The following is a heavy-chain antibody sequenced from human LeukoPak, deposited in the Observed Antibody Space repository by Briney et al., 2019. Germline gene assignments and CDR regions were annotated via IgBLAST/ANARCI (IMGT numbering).Heavy chain of an antibody. CDR1: GGSISSYY. CDR2: IYTSGST. Sequence: SETLSLTCTVSGGSISSYYWSWIRQPAGKGLEWIGRIYTSGSTNYNPSLKSRVTMSVDTSKNQFSLKLSSVTAADTAVYYCARELWFGELSAFDIRGQGTMVTVSS. J-gene: IGHJ3*02. V-gene: IGHV4-4*07. CDR3: ARELWFGELSAFDI. D-gene: IGHD3-10*01.